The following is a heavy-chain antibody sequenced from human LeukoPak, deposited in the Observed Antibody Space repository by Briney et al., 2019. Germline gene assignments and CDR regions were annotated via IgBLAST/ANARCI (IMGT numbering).Heavy chain of an antibody. CDR2: INPSGGST. CDR3: AREGEIGYDLSDY. J-gene: IGHJ4*02. D-gene: IGHD5-12*01. V-gene: IGHV1-46*01. CDR1: GYTFTNYY. Sequence: AASVKVSCKASGYTFTNYYMNWVRQAPGQGLEWMGIINPSGGSTSYAQKFQGRVTVTRDTSTGTVYMELSSLRSEDTAMYYCAREGEIGYDLSDYWGQGTLVTVSS.